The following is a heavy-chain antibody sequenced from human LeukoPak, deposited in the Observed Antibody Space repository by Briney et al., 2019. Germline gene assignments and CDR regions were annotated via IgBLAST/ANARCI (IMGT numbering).Heavy chain of an antibody. Sequence: SETLSLTCTVSGGSISSGGYYWSWIRQHPGKGLEWIVYIYYSGSTYYSPSLKSRVTMSVDTSKNQFSLKLSSVTATDTAVYYCARLVEMATIPPYVDYWGQGTLVTVSS. V-gene: IGHV4-31*03. CDR3: ARLVEMATIPPYVDY. J-gene: IGHJ4*02. D-gene: IGHD5-24*01. CDR1: GGSISSGGYY. CDR2: IYYSGST.